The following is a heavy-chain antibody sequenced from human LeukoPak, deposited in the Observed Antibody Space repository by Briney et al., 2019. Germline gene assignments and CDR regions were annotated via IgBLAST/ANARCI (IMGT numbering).Heavy chain of an antibody. CDR2: IRYDGSNK. V-gene: IGHV3-30*02. Sequence: SGGSLRLSCAASGFTFSSYGMHWVRQAPGKGLEWVAFIRYDGSNKYYADSVKGRFTISRDNSKNTLYLQMNSLRAEDTAVYYCAKDALRWLRFWGYFGYWGQGTLVTVSS. D-gene: IGHD5-12*01. CDR3: AKDALRWLRFWGYFGY. J-gene: IGHJ4*02. CDR1: GFTFSSYG.